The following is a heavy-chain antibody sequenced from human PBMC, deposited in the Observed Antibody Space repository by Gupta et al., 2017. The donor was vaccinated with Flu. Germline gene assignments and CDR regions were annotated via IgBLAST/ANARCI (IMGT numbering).Heavy chain of an antibody. CDR1: GGSISSGSYY. CDR3: ARSGGDSSGYYYLFDY. D-gene: IGHD3-22*01. Sequence: QVQLQESGPGLVKPSQTLSLTCTVSGGSISSGSYYWSWIRQPAGKGLEWIGRIYTSGSTNYNPSLKSRVTISVDTSKNQFSLKLSSVTAADTAVYYCARSGGDSSGYYYLFDYWGQGTLVTVSS. V-gene: IGHV4-61*02. CDR2: IYTSGST. J-gene: IGHJ4*02.